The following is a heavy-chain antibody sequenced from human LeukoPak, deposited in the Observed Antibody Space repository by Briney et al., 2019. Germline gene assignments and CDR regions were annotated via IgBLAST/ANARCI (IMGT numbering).Heavy chain of an antibody. CDR1: GFTVSSNY. D-gene: IGHD3-22*01. Sequence: PGGSLRLSCAASGFTVSSNYMSWVRQAPGKGLEWVSVIYSGGSTYYADSVKGRFTISRDNSKNTLYLQMNSLRAGDTAVYYCARGMSDSSGYYYNYFDYWGQGTLVTVSS. V-gene: IGHV3-53*01. J-gene: IGHJ4*02. CDR3: ARGMSDSSGYYYNYFDY. CDR2: IYSGGST.